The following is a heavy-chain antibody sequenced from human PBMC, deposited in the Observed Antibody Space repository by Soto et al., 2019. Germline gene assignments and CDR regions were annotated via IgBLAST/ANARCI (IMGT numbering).Heavy chain of an antibody. J-gene: IGHJ4*02. CDR1: GFTFDDYG. V-gene: IGHV3-9*01. D-gene: IGHD3-9*01. Sequence: GGFLRLSCAASGFTFDDYGRHWVRQAPGKGLEWVSGISWNSDSIGYADSVKGRFTISRDNAKKSLYLQMNSLRAEDTALYYCASGRGYDILTGYYPYFDYWGQGTLVTVSS. CDR3: ASGRGYDILTGYYPYFDY. CDR2: ISWNSDSI.